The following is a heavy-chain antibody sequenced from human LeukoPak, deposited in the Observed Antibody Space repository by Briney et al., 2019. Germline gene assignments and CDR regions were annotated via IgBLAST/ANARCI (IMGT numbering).Heavy chain of an antibody. Sequence: ASVKVSCKASGYTFTSYYMHWVRQAPGQGLEWMGIINPSGGSTSYAQKFQGRVTMTRDTSTSTVYMELSSLRSEETAVYYCPRGVTIFGVVIQGGWFDPWGQGTLVTVSS. D-gene: IGHD3-3*01. J-gene: IGHJ5*02. CDR3: PRGVTIFGVVIQGGWFDP. CDR2: INPSGGST. CDR1: GYTFTSYY. V-gene: IGHV1-46*01.